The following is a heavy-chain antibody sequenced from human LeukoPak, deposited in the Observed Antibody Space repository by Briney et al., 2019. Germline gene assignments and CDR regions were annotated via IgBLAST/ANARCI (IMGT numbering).Heavy chain of an antibody. D-gene: IGHD4-23*01. CDR2: INPNSGGT. CDR1: GYTLTAYY. V-gene: IGHV1-2*02. Sequence: ASVKVSCKASGYTLTAYYMHWVRQAPGQGPEWMGWINPNSGGTNYAQKFQGGVTMTRDTSISTAYMELSSLRSDDTAVYYCARIWAAVVTDYWYFDLWGRGTLVTVSS. J-gene: IGHJ2*01. CDR3: ARIWAAVVTDYWYFDL.